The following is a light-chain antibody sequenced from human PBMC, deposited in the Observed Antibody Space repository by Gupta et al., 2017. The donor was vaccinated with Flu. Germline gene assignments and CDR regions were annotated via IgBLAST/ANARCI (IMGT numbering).Light chain of an antibody. CDR3: QSWVTDLRV. Sequence: QLVLTQPPSASASLGASVKLTCTLSSGHSNYAIAWHQHQTKRGPPLLVICDTDGSHIKGDGIPYRFYAASSAAEPNTYISSLEAEEYSSESCQSWVTDLRVFGGGTKLTVL. CDR1: SGHSNYA. CDR2: CDTDGSH. V-gene: IGLV4-69*01. J-gene: IGLJ3*02.